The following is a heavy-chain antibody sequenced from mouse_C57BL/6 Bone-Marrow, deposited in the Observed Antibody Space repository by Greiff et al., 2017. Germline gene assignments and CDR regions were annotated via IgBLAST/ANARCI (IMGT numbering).Heavy chain of an antibody. D-gene: IGHD1-1*01. J-gene: IGHJ4*01. V-gene: IGHV2-5*01. CDR2: IWSGGST. CDR1: GFSLTSYG. Sequence: VQVVESGPGLVQPSQSLSITCTVSGFSLTSYGVHWVRQSPGKGLEWLGVIWSGGSTDDNAAFMSRLSITKDNSKSQVFFKMNSLQADDTARYYCATSYYGSRYYAMDYWGQGTSVTVSS. CDR3: ATSYYGSRYYAMDY.